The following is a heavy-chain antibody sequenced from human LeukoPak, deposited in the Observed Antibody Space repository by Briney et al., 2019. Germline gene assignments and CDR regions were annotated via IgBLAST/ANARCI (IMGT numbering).Heavy chain of an antibody. CDR1: GYTFTSYD. J-gene: IGHJ4*02. V-gene: IGHV1-8*01. CDR3: ARAVVVTDPYFDY. D-gene: IGHD2-15*01. CDR2: MNPNSGNT. Sequence: ASVKVSCKASGYTFTSYDINWVRQATGQGLEWMGWMNPNSGNTGYAQKFQGRVTMTKNTSISTAYMELSSLRSEDTAVYYCARAVVVTDPYFDYWGQGTLVTVSS.